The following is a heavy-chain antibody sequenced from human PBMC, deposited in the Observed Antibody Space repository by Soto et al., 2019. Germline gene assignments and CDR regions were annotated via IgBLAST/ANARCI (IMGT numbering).Heavy chain of an antibody. J-gene: IGHJ5*02. D-gene: IGHD2-2*01. CDR1: GFTISDYY. CDR2: ISNSGTTK. CDR3: ARGVAVPGASWFDP. Sequence: GSLRLSCAASGFTISDYYMSWIRQAPGMGLEWVSYISNSGTTKYYADSVKGRFTISRDNAKNSLYLQMNSLRAGDTAVYFCARGVAVPGASWFDPWGQGTLVTVSS. V-gene: IGHV3-11*01.